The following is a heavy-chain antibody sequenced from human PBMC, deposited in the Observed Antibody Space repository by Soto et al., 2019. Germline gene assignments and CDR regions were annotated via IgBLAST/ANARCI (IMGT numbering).Heavy chain of an antibody. D-gene: IGHD2-2*01. CDR1: GGSMTSYY. J-gene: IGHJ5*02. Sequence: PSETLSLTSTVSGGSMTSYYWGWTRQPPEKGLEWIGFIFYSGTISSNPSLNSRVTLSVDTSKNQFSLKLNSVAAADTAIYYCARLGAHYQSLDPWGPGTLVTVSS. CDR2: IFYSGTI. CDR3: ARLGAHYQSLDP. V-gene: IGHV4-59*08.